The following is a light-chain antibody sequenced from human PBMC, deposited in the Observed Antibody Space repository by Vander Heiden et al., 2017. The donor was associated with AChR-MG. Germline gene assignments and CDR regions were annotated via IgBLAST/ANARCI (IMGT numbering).Light chain of an antibody. CDR2: AAS. CDR1: QGIGND. J-gene: IGKJ1*01. CDR3: REDDKYPWT. V-gene: IGKV1-6*01. Sequence: AIQMTQSPSSLSASVGDRVTITCRASQGIGNDLGWYQQKPGKAPKLLIYAASSLQSGVPSRFSGSGSGTDFTLTISSLQPEDFATYYCREDDKYPWTFGQGTKVEIK.